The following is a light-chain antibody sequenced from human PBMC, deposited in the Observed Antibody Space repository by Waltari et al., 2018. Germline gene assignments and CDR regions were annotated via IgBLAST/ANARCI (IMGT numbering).Light chain of an antibody. J-gene: IGKJ1*01. CDR3: QQHNDWPPWT. CDR1: QNVNSN. Sequence: EIIMTQSPATLSLSPGERATLSCRASQNVNSNLAWYQQQPGQAPRILIYGASIRATGIPARFSGSVSGTQFTLTINSLQSEDSAVYFCQQHNDWPPWTFGQGTKVELK. V-gene: IGKV3-15*01. CDR2: GAS.